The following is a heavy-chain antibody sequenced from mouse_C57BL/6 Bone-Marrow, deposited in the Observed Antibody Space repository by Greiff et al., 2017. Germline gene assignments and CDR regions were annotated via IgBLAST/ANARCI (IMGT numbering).Heavy chain of an antibody. Sequence: VQLQQSGPELVKPGASVKIPCKASGYTFTDYNMDWVKQSPGKSLEWIGDINPNNGGTIYNQKFKGKATLTVDKSSSTAYMELRSLTSEDTAVYYCARRGSWLRRLYYAMDYWGQGTSVTDSS. CDR3: ARRGSWLRRLYYAMDY. CDR2: INPNNGGT. CDR1: GYTFTDYN. V-gene: IGHV1-18*01. D-gene: IGHD2-2*01. J-gene: IGHJ4*01.